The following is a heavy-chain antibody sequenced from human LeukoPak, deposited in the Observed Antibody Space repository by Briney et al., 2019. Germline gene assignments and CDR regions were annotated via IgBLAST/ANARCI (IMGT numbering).Heavy chain of an antibody. CDR1: GFTFTSSA. CDR2: IVVGSGNT. D-gene: IGHD6-19*01. Sequence: GTSVKVSCKASGFTFTSSAVQWVRQARGQRLEWIGWIVVGSGNTNYAHRFQERVTITRDMSTSTAYMELSSLRSEDTAVYYCATGYVAGTRVRGAEWNDYWGQGTLVTVSS. CDR3: ATGYVAGTRVRGAEWNDY. J-gene: IGHJ4*02. V-gene: IGHV1-58*01.